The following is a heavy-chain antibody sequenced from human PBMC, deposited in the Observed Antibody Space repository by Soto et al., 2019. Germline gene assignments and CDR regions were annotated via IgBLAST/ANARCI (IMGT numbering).Heavy chain of an antibody. V-gene: IGHV3-23*01. D-gene: IGHD6-19*01. Sequence: EVQLLESGGGLVQPGGSLRLSCAASGFTFSSYAMSWVRQAPGKGLEWVSAISGSGGSTYYADSVKGRFTISRDNSKNTLYMQMNSLRAEDTAVYYCAKGYEYSSGWERIDYWGQGTLVTVSS. CDR1: GFTFSSYA. CDR3: AKGYEYSSGWERIDY. CDR2: ISGSGGST. J-gene: IGHJ4*02.